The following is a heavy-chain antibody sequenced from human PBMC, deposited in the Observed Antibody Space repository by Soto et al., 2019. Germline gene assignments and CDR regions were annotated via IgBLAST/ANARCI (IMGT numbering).Heavy chain of an antibody. Sequence: EVQLLESGGGLVQPGGSLRLSCAASGFTFSSYAMSWVRKAPGKGLEWVSAISGSGGSTYYADSVKGRFTISRDNSKNTLYLQMNSLRAEDTAVYYCAKDRPVLRYFDWLFDHWGQGTLVTVSS. J-gene: IGHJ4*02. D-gene: IGHD3-9*01. CDR3: AKDRPVLRYFDWLFDH. CDR1: GFTFSSYA. V-gene: IGHV3-23*01. CDR2: ISGSGGST.